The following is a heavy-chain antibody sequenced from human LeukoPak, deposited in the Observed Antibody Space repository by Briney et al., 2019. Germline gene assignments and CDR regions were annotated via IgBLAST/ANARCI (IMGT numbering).Heavy chain of an antibody. V-gene: IGHV3-30-3*01. CDR1: GFTFSSYA. D-gene: IGHD4-17*01. CDR2: ISYDGSNK. CDR3: AKAPTATVTGGY. Sequence: GGSLRLSCAASGFTFSSYAMHWVRQAPGKGLEWVAVISYDGSNKYYADSVKGRFTISRDNSKNTLYLQMNSLRAEDTAVYYCAKAPTATVTGGYWGQGTLVTVSS. J-gene: IGHJ4*02.